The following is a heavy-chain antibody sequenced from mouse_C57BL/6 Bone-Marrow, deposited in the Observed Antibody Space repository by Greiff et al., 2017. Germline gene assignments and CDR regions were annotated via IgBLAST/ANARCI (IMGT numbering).Heavy chain of an antibody. CDR2: ISSGSSTI. D-gene: IGHD3-3*01. CDR3: ARFLGQGADWYFDV. CDR1: GFTFSDYG. J-gene: IGHJ1*03. V-gene: IGHV5-17*01. Sequence: DVQLVESGGGLVKPGGSLKLSCAASGFTFSDYGMHWVRQAPEKGLEWVAYISSGSSTIYYADTVKGRFTISRDNAKNTLFLQMTSLRSEDTAMYYCARFLGQGADWYFDVWGTGTTVTVSS.